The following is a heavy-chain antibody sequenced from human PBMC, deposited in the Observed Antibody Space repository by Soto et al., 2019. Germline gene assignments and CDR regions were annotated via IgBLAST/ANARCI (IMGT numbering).Heavy chain of an antibody. J-gene: IGHJ6*02. D-gene: IGHD2-21*02. Sequence: QVRLQESGPGLVKPSETLSLTCTVSGGSISSAYWSWIRQPPGKGLEWIGYMYKTGSTVYNPSLKSRVTISVDTSKHQFYLKVNSVTAADTAVYYCARDLWGYCGTDCYPLDVWGQGTTVTVSS. V-gene: IGHV4-59*01. CDR1: GGSISSAY. CDR2: MYKTGST. CDR3: ARDLWGYCGTDCYPLDV.